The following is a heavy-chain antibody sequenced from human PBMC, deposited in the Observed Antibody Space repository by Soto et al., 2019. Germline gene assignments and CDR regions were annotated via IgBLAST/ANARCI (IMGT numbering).Heavy chain of an antibody. CDR3: ARALSTILSDFDY. D-gene: IGHD3-9*01. V-gene: IGHV4-30-4*01. CDR1: GGSISSGDYY. CDR2: IYYSGST. Sequence: SETLSLTCTVSGGSISSGDYYWSWIRQPPGKGLEWIGYIYYSGSTYYNPSLKSRVTISVDTSKNQFSLKLSSVTAADTAVYYCARALSTILSDFDYWGQGTLVTVSS. J-gene: IGHJ4*02.